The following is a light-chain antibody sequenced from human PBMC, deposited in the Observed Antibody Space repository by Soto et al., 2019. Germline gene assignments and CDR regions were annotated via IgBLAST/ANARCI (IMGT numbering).Light chain of an antibody. V-gene: IGLV7-46*01. CDR3: LLSYSAAVV. J-gene: IGLJ2*01. Sequence: QAVVTREPSLTVSPGGTVTLTCGSNTGAVTSGHYPSWFRQKPGQAPRTLIYDTNNKQSWTPARFSGSLLGGKAALTLSGAQPEDEADYYCLLSYSAAVVFGGGTKLTVL. CDR1: TGAVTSGHY. CDR2: DTN.